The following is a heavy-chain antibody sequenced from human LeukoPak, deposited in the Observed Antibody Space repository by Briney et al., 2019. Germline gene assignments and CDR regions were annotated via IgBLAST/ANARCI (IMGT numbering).Heavy chain of an antibody. CDR2: INRGGNIA. CDR1: GFPFSSHE. J-gene: IGHJ5*02. V-gene: IGHV3-48*03. Sequence: GGSLRLSCSASGFPFSSHEMNWVRQAPGKGLEWVSYINRGGNIAYYVDSVRGRFTISRDNTKNALYLQMKSLRAEDTAVYYCVALWFDPWGQGTLVTVPS. CDR3: VALWFDP.